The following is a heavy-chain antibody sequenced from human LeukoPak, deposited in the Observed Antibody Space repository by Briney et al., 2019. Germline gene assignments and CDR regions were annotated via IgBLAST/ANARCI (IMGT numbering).Heavy chain of an antibody. CDR2: ISAYNGNT. J-gene: IGHJ4*02. CDR3: ARAYYYDSSGKEDFDY. Sequence: ASVKVSCKASGYTFTSYGISWVRQAPGQGLEWMGWISAYNGNTNYAQKLQGRVTMTTDTSTSTVYMELSSLRSEDTAVYYCARAYYYDSSGKEDFDYWGQGTLVTVSS. CDR1: GYTFTSYG. D-gene: IGHD3-22*01. V-gene: IGHV1-18*01.